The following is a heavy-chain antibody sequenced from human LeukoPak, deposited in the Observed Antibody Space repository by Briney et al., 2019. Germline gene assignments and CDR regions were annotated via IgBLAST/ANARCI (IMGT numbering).Heavy chain of an antibody. Sequence: GGSLRLSCAASGFTFSDYYMTWIRQAPGKGLEWVSYLSSSGRTIYYADSVKGRFTISRDNAKNSLYLQMNSLRAEDTAVYYCARSGGYRYAYSFDYWGQGTLVTVSS. CDR1: GFTFSDYY. CDR3: ARSGGYRYAYSFDY. CDR2: LSSSGRTI. V-gene: IGHV3-11*01. D-gene: IGHD5-18*01. J-gene: IGHJ4*02.